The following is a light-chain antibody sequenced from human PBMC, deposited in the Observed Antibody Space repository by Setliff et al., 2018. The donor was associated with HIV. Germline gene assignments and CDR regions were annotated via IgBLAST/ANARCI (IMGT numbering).Light chain of an antibody. J-gene: IGLJ2*01. V-gene: IGLV2-23*02. CDR1: SSDVGDTES. CDR2: NVN. CDR3: CSYAIGDTWI. Sequence: SALTQPASVSGSPGQSITISCTGSSSDVGDTESVSWYHQHPSELPKLILYNVNQRPSGTSSRFSGSKSGSTASLTVSGLQTADEGTYYCCSYAIGDTWIFGGGTKVTVL.